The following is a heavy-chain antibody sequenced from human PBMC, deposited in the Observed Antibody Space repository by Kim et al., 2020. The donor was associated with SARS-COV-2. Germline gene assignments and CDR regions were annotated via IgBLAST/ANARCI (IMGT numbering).Heavy chain of an antibody. CDR3: VSGEPTDY. Sequence: ASVKVSCKVSGYRFTDLSMHWVRQSPEKGLEWLGGFEPEDGEANYALEFQGRVAFTADTRGDTAYMELSSLRSDDTAMYYCVSGEPTDYWGQGTLVTVSS. J-gene: IGHJ4*02. V-gene: IGHV1-24*01. CDR1: GYRFTDLS. CDR2: FEPEDGEA. D-gene: IGHD7-27*01.